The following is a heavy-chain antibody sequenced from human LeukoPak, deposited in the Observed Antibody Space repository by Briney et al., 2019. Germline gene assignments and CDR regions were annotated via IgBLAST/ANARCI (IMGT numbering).Heavy chain of an antibody. V-gene: IGHV1-2*02. Sequence: ASVKVSCKASGYTFTGYYMHWVRQAPGQGLEWMGWINPNSGGTNYAQKFQGRVTMTRDTSINTGYMELSRLSSDDTAVYYCARDGSGSYEIDYWGQGTLVTVSS. D-gene: IGHD3-10*01. CDR3: ARDGSGSYEIDY. J-gene: IGHJ4*02. CDR2: INPNSGGT. CDR1: GYTFTGYY.